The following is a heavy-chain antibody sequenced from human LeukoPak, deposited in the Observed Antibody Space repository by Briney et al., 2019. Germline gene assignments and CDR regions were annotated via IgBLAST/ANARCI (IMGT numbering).Heavy chain of an antibody. Sequence: ETLSLTCAVYGGSFSGYYWSWIRQPPGKGLEWIGEINHSGSTNYNPSLKSRVTISVDTSKNQFSLKLSSVTAADTAVYYCARANGYCSSTSCPYFDYWGQGTLVTVSS. CDR2: INHSGST. V-gene: IGHV4-34*01. D-gene: IGHD2-2*01. CDR1: GGSFSGYY. CDR3: ARANGYCSSTSCPYFDY. J-gene: IGHJ4*02.